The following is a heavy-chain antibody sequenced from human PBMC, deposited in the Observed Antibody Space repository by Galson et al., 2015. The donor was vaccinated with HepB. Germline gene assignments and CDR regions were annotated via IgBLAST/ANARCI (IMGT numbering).Heavy chain of an antibody. CDR1: GFTFSSYG. D-gene: IGHD6-19*01. CDR3: AKREARNSGPFDL. V-gene: IGHV3-30*18. Sequence: SLRLSCAASGFTFSSYGMHWVRQAPGKGLEWVTYITYDGSDQTYARSVKGRFTISRDNSKSMLYLQMDSLRAEGTAVYHCAKREARNSGPFDLWGQGALVTVSS. CDR2: ITYDGSDQ. J-gene: IGHJ4*02.